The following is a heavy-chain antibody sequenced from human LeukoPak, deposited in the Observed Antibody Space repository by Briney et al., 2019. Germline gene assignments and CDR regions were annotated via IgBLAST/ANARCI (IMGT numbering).Heavy chain of an antibody. CDR1: GFTVSSNY. CDR3: ANNYYDSSGYYG. CDR2: ISGSGGST. J-gene: IGHJ4*02. D-gene: IGHD3-22*01. Sequence: GGSLRLSCAASGFTVSSNYMSWVRQAPGKGLEWVSAISGSGGSTYYADSVKGRFTISRDNSKNTLYLQMNSLRAEDTAVYYCANNYYDSSGYYGWGQGTLVTVSS. V-gene: IGHV3-23*01.